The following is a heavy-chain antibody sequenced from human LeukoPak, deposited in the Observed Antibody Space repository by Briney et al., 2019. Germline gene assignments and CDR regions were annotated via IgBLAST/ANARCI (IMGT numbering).Heavy chain of an antibody. D-gene: IGHD6-13*01. CDR1: GGSISSYY. J-gene: IGHJ6*02. V-gene: IGHV4-59*01. CDR3: ASSTSSSWPYYYGMDV. CDR2: IYYSGST. Sequence: SVTLSLTCTVSGGSISSYYWSWIRQPPGKGLEWIGYIYYSGSTNYNPSLKSRVTISVDTSKNQFSLKLSSVTAADTAVYYCASSTSSSWPYYYGMDVWGQGTTVTVSS.